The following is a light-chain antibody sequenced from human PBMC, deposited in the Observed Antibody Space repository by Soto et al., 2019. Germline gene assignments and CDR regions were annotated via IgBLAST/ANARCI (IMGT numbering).Light chain of an antibody. CDR2: GAS. Sequence: EIVMTQSPASLSVSPGDGATLSCRASQSVASNVAWYQQKPGQGPRLLIHGASTRAVGVPARFRGSGSGTAFTLTISSLQSEDFAVYYCQQYHNWPPQYTFGQGTKLQIK. J-gene: IGKJ2*01. V-gene: IGKV3-15*01. CDR1: QSVASN. CDR3: QQYHNWPPQYT.